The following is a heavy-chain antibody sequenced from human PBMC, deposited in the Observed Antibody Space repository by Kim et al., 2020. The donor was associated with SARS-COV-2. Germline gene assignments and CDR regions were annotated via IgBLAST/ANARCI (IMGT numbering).Heavy chain of an antibody. J-gene: IGHJ6*02. V-gene: IGHV4-4*02. D-gene: IGHD3-10*01. CDR1: GGSISSSNW. CDR2: IYHSGST. Sequence: SETLSLTCAVSGGSISSSNWWSWVRQPPGKGLEWIGEIYHSGSTNYNPSLKSRVTISVDKSKNQFSLKLSSVTAADTAVYYCARFYVLLWFGEAYYYYGMDVWGQGTTVTVSS. CDR3: ARFYVLLWFGEAYYYYGMDV.